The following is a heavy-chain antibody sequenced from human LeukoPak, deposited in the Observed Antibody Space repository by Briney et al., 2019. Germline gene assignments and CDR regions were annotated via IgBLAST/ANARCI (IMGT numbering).Heavy chain of an antibody. J-gene: IGHJ5*02. CDR2: ISGSDGST. CDR3: ARTNWFDP. V-gene: IGHV3-21*01. CDR1: GFTFSSYV. Sequence: GGSLRLSCAASGFTFSSYVMSWVRQAPGKGLEWVSLISGSDGSTYYADSVKGRFTISRDNAKNSLYLQMNSLRAEDTAVYYCARTNWFDPWGQGTLVTVSS.